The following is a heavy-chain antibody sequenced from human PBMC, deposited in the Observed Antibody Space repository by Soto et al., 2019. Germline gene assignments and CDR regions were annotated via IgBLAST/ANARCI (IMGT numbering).Heavy chain of an antibody. Sequence: QVQLVESGGGVVQPGRSLRLSCAASGFTFSNYGMHWVRQAPGKGLEWVAVIWYDGSNEYYVDSVKGRFTISRDNSKNTLDLQMNSLKAEDTAVYYCAREEYSSGTGYLQHGGQGTLVTVSS. V-gene: IGHV3-33*01. CDR2: IWYDGSNE. J-gene: IGHJ1*01. CDR3: AREEYSSGTGYLQH. CDR1: GFTFSNYG. D-gene: IGHD6-19*01.